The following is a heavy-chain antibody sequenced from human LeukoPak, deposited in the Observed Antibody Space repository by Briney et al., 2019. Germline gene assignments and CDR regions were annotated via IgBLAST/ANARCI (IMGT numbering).Heavy chain of an antibody. D-gene: IGHD4-17*01. CDR3: ASSTVTTPD. J-gene: IGHJ4*02. CDR1: GGSFSGYY. CDR2: INHSGST. Sequence: PSETLSLTCAVYGGSFSGYYWSWIRQPPGKGLEWIGEINHSGSTNYNPSLKSRVTISVGTSKNQFSLKLSSVTAADTAVYYCASSTVTTPDWGQGTLVTVSS. V-gene: IGHV4-34*01.